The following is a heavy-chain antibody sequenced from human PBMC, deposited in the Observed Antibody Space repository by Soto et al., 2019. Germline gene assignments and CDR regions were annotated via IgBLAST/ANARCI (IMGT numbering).Heavy chain of an antibody. CDR3: AKIGPNWYFDL. J-gene: IGHJ2*01. V-gene: IGHV3-23*01. CDR1: GFTFSSYV. CDR2: IGGSGDIT. Sequence: QVLESGGGLVQPGGSLRLSCVASGFTFSSYVMSWVRQAPGEGLEWVSDIGGSGDITNYADSVKGRFSISRDNSKNALYLQMNSLRAEDTAVYYCAKIGPNWYFDLWGRGTLVTVSS.